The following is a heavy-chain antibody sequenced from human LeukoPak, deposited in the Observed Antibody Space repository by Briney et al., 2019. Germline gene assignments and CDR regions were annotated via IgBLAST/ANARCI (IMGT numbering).Heavy chain of an antibody. V-gene: IGHV1-24*01. D-gene: IGHD3-16*02. CDR1: GYTLNELA. J-gene: IGHJ4*02. CDR2: FDPEDGET. CDR3: ATDGRYVWGSYRSQYFDY. Sequence: GASVKVSCKVSGYTLNELAMHWVRQAPGKGLEWMGGFDPEDGETIYAQKFQGRVTMTEDTSTDTAYMELSSLRSEDTAVYYCATDGRYVWGSYRSQYFDYWGQGSLVTVSS.